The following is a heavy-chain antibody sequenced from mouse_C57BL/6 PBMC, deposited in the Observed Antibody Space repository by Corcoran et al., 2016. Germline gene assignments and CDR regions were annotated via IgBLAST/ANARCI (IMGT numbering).Heavy chain of an antibody. V-gene: IGHV1-26*01. D-gene: IGHD2-5*01. CDR3: ARRGYSNYVWFAY. Sequence: EVQLQQSGPELVKPGASVKISCKASGYTFTDYYMNWVKQSHGKSLEWIGDINPNNGGTSYNQKFKGKATLTVDKSSSTAYMELRSLTSEDSAVYYCARRGYSNYVWFAYWGQGTLVTVSA. J-gene: IGHJ3*01. CDR2: INPNNGGT. CDR1: GYTFTDYY.